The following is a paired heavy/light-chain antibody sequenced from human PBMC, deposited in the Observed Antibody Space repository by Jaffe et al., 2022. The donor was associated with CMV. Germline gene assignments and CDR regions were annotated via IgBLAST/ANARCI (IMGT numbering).Light chain of an antibody. CDR2: DAS. J-gene: IGKJ3*01. Sequence: EIVLTQSPATLSLSPGERATLSCRASQSVSSYLAWYQQKPGQAPRLLIYDASNRATGIPARFSGSGSGTDFTLTISSLEPEDFAVYYCQQRSNWPTFGPGTKVDIK. CDR1: QSVSSY. CDR3: QQRSNWPT. V-gene: IGKV3-11*01.
Heavy chain of an antibody. CDR3: ARGDCSSTSCYTPPDY. CDR2: IYTSGST. J-gene: IGHJ4*02. V-gene: IGHV4-4*07. CDR1: GGSISSYY. D-gene: IGHD2-2*02. Sequence: QVQLQESGPGLVKPSETLSLTCTVSGGSISSYYWSWIRQPAGKGLEWIGRIYTSGSTNYNPSLKSRVTMSVDTSKNQFSLKLSSVTAADTAVYYCARGDCSSTSCYTPPDYWGQGTLVTVSS.